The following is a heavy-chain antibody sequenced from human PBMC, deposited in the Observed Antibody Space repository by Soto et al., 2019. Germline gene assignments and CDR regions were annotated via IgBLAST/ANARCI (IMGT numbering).Heavy chain of an antibody. Sequence: EVQLVESGGGLVQPGGSLRLSCAASGFTFSSYWMTWVRQAPGKGLEWVANIKQDGSEKYYVDSVKGRFTISRDNAKNSLYLQMNSLRAEDTAVYYCATHTYGSGWYCWGPGTLVTVSS. D-gene: IGHD6-13*01. V-gene: IGHV3-7*02. CDR1: GFTFSSYW. CDR2: IKQDGSEK. CDR3: ATHTYGSGWYC. J-gene: IGHJ4*02.